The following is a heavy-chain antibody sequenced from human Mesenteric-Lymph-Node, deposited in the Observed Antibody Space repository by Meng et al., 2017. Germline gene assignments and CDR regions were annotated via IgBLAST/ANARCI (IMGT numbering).Heavy chain of an antibody. CDR2: IYNSGST. J-gene: IGHJ2*01. V-gene: IGHV4-30-4*01. CDR3: ARGQKGYFDL. Sequence: QVQLQEWGAGLLKPSETLSLICTVSGGSISSSNYYWSWIRQPPGKGLEWSGHIYNSGSTYYNPSLKSRITISVDTSKNKFSLKLSSVTAADTAVYYCARGQKGYFDLWGRGTLVTVSS. CDR1: GGSISSSNYY.